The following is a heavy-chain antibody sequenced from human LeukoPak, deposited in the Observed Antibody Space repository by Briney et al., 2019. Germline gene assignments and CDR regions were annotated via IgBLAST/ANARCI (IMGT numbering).Heavy chain of an antibody. V-gene: IGHV1-18*01. CDR3: ARSQRGKHWFDP. Sequence: ASVKVSFKASGYTFTSYGISWVRQAPGQGLEWMGWISAYNGNTNYAQELQGRVTMTTDTSTSTAYMELRSLRSDDTAVYYCARSQRGKHWFDPWGQGTLVTVSS. J-gene: IGHJ5*02. CDR1: GYTFTSYG. CDR2: ISAYNGNT. D-gene: IGHD7-27*01.